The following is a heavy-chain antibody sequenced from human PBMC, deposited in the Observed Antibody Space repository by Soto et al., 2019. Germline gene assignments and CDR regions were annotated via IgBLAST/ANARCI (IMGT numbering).Heavy chain of an antibody. CDR3: ARVTFEYNFDY. CDR1: GGSIDTYY. J-gene: IGHJ4*02. D-gene: IGHD1-1*01. CDR2: IYYSGST. V-gene: IGHV4-59*01. Sequence: PSETLSLTCTVTGGSIDTYYWSWVRQPPGKGLEWIGYIYYSGSTNYNPSLKSRVTISVDTSKNQFSLKLSSVTAADTAVYYCARVTFEYNFDYWGQGTLVTVSS.